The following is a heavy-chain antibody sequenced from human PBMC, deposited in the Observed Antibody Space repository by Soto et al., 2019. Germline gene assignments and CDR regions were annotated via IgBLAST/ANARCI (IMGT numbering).Heavy chain of an antibody. CDR1: GLTFSSYV. D-gene: IGHD2-15*01. V-gene: IGHV3-23*01. CDR3: AKDGLGSCTGGTCYGSDY. J-gene: IGHJ4*02. Sequence: EVQLLESGGNLVQPGGSLRLSCAASGLTFSSYVMSWVRQAPGKGLEWVSTISGSGASIYDADSVKGRFTISRDNSKNTVYLQMNSLRAEDTAVYYCAKDGLGSCTGGTCYGSDYWGQGTLVTVSS. CDR2: ISGSGASI.